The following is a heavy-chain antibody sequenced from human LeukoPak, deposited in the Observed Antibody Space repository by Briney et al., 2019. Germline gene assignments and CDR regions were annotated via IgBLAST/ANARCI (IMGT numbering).Heavy chain of an antibody. Sequence: PGGSLRLSCSASGFPFSDYAIHWVRQAPGKGLEYVSAISSNGGSTYYADSVKGRFTISRDNSKNTLYLQMSSLRAEDTAVYYCVRAGCSSTRCYGNYWGQGTLVTVSS. CDR3: VRAGCSSTRCYGNY. CDR1: GFPFSDYA. D-gene: IGHD2-2*01. V-gene: IGHV3-64D*09. J-gene: IGHJ4*02. CDR2: ISSNGGST.